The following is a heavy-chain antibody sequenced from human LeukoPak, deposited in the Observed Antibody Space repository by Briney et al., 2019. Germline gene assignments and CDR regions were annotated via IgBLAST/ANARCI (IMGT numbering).Heavy chain of an antibody. CDR1: GFTFSSCA. D-gene: IGHD3-3*01. V-gene: IGHV3-23*01. CDR3: AKASGEWLLSPFDY. J-gene: IGHJ4*02. Sequence: PAGSLRLSCAASGFTFSSCAMSWVRQAPGRGLEWVSTVSASDGGTYYADPVKGRFTISRDISKNTLYLQMNSLRAEDTAVYYCAKASGEWLLSPFDYWGQGTLVTVSS. CDR2: VSASDGGT.